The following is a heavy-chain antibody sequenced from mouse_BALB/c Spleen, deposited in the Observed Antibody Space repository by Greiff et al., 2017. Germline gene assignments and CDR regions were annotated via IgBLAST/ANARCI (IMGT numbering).Heavy chain of an antibody. CDR1: GYTFTSYV. D-gene: IGHD2-1*01. CDR3: ARGGNYGNYLYAMDY. CDR2: INPYNDGT. Sequence: EVQLQQSGPELVKPGASVKMSCKASGYTFTSYVMHWVKQKPGQGLEWIGYINPYNDGTKYNEKFKGKATLTSDKSSSTAYMELSSLTSEDSAVYYCARGGNYGNYLYAMDYWGQGTSVTVSS. V-gene: IGHV1-14*01. J-gene: IGHJ4*01.